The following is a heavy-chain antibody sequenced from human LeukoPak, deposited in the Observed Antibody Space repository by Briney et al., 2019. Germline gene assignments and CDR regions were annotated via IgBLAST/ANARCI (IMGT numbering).Heavy chain of an antibody. V-gene: IGHV3-23*01. D-gene: IGHD1-26*01. Sequence: GGSLRLSCAASGFXFSNYAICWVRQAPGKGQEWVSSISGSGDSTFYADSVKGRFTISRDNSKNTLYLQMNSLRPEDTAIHYCAKGAGGSFYDYWGQGTLVTVSS. J-gene: IGHJ4*02. CDR1: GFXFSNYA. CDR2: ISGSGDST. CDR3: AKGAGGSFYDY.